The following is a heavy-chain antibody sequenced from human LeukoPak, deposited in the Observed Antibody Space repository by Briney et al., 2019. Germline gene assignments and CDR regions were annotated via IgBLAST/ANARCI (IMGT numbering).Heavy chain of an antibody. CDR2: IYHSGTT. D-gene: IGHD3-10*01. J-gene: IGHJ6*03. CDR1: GHSISSGYY. Sequence: SETLSLTRTVSGHSISSGYYWGWIRQPPGKGLEWIGSIYHSGTTYYNVSLKSRVTTSVNTLKNHLSLKLSSVTAADTAVYYCARLYGSGSYYNYYYMDVWGKGTTVTVSS. CDR3: ARLYGSGSYYNYYYMDV. V-gene: IGHV4-38-2*02.